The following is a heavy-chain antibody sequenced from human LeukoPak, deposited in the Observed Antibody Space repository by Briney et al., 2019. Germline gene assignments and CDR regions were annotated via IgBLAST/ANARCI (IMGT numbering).Heavy chain of an antibody. D-gene: IGHD1-26*01. CDR2: ISASGGST. CDR1: GFTFSSSA. J-gene: IGHJ4*02. V-gene: IGHV3-23*01. Sequence: GGSLRLSCAASGFTFSSSAMSWVRQVPGKGLEWVSGISASGGSTSYADSVRGRFTISRDNSKNTVYLQMNSLRADDTAVYYCVKSRRVGANQRGLFDYWGQGTLVTVSS. CDR3: VKSRRVGANQRGLFDY.